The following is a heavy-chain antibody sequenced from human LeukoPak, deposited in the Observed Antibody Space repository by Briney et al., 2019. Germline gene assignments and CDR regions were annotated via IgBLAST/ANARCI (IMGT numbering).Heavy chain of an antibody. Sequence: ASVKVSCKASRYTFTSYGISWVRQAPGQGLEWMGWISAYNGNTNYAQKLQGRVTMTTDTSTSTAYMELRSLRSDDTAVYYCARRVTAIGYYYYGMDVWGQGTTVTVSS. J-gene: IGHJ6*02. CDR1: RYTFTSYG. V-gene: IGHV1-18*01. D-gene: IGHD2-21*02. CDR3: ARRVTAIGYYYYGMDV. CDR2: ISAYNGNT.